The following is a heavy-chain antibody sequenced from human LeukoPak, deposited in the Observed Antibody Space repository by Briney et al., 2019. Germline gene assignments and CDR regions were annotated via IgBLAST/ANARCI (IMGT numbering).Heavy chain of an antibody. CDR1: GFTFDDYA. J-gene: IGHJ4*02. D-gene: IGHD2-2*01. CDR2: ISWNSGSI. V-gene: IGHV3-9*03. Sequence: SGRSLRLSCAASGFTFDDYAMHWVRQAPGKGLEWVSGISWNSGSIGYADSVKGRFTISRDNAKNSLYLQMNSLRAEDMALYYCAKAGTYQLLAHFDYWGQGTLVTVSS. CDR3: AKAGTYQLLAHFDY.